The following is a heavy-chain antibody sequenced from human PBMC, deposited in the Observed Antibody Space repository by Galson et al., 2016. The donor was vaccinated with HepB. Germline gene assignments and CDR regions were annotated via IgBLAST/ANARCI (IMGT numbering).Heavy chain of an antibody. Sequence: SVKVSCKASGFNFFSFSVHWVRQAPGQGLEWMGRIDPNGVTTTNTQKFQGRVTMTRDTFTSTAFMELSSLRFDDTAVYYCAREDEKSDATAYHNVVDHWGQGTLVTVSS. J-gene: IGHJ5*02. CDR2: IDPNGVTT. D-gene: IGHD3-16*01. CDR3: AREDEKSDATAYHNVVDH. V-gene: IGHV1-46*01. CDR1: GFNFFSFS.